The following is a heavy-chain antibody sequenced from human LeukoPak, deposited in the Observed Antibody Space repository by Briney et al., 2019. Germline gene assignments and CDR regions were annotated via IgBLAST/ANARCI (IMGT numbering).Heavy chain of an antibody. V-gene: IGHV1-69*04. D-gene: IGHD3-22*01. CDR3: ARPYYYDSSGFDY. J-gene: IGHJ4*02. CDR2: IIPILGIA. CDR1: GGTFSSYA. Sequence: ASVKVSCKASGGTFSSYAISWVRQAAGQGLEWMGRIIPILGIANYAQKFQGRVTITADKSTSTAYMELSSLRSEDTAVYYCARPYYYDSSGFDYWGQGTLVTVSS.